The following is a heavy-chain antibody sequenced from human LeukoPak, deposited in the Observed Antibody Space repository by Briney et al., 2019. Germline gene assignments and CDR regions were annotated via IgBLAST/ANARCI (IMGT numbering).Heavy chain of an antibody. CDR3: AXDXGYXXXTFXX. J-gene: IGHJ3*01. V-gene: IGHV3-23*01. Sequence: AIGGSGXSTYYADSVKGRFTISRDNSKNTLFLQMSSLRAEDTAVYYCAXDXGYXXXTFXXXX. D-gene: IGHD1-1*01. CDR2: IGGSGXST.